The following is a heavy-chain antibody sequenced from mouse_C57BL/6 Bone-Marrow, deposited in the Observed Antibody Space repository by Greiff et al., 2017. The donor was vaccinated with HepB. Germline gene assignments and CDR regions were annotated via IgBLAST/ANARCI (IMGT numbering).Heavy chain of an antibody. D-gene: IGHD3-2*02. J-gene: IGHJ4*01. V-gene: IGHV1-54*01. CDR1: GYAFTNYL. CDR3: ARGEAQATLYAMDY. CDR2: INPGSGGT. Sequence: QVQLQQSGAELVRPGTSVKVSCKASGYAFTNYLIEWVKQRPGQGLEWIGVINPGSGGTNSNEKFKGKATLTADKSSSTAYMQLSSLTSEDSAVYFCARGEAQATLYAMDYWGQGTSVTVSS.